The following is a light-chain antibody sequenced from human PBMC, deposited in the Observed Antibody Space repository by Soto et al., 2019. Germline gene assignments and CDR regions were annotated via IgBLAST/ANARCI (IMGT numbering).Light chain of an antibody. J-gene: IGKJ1*01. Sequence: TQSPCTLWASVGDPVTITCRASQRVSRNLAWYQQKPGQAPRLLIYDASTRATGIPDRFSGSGSETEFTLTISSLQSEDYAIYYCQQYNNWPPCTFGQGTKVDI. CDR2: DAS. CDR3: QQYNNWPPCT. V-gene: IGKV3-15*01. CDR1: QRVSRN.